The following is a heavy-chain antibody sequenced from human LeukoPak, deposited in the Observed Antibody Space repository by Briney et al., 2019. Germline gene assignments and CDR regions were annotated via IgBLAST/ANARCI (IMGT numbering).Heavy chain of an antibody. CDR3: VSFYETY. CDR1: GNYW. D-gene: IGHD2/OR15-2a*01. J-gene: IGHJ4*02. V-gene: IGHV3-74*01. Sequence: GGSLRLSCAASGNYWMHWVRQAPGKGLVWVSRINSDGSWTSYADSVKGRFTISEDNAKNTVYLQMNSLRAEDTAVYYCVSFYETYWGRGTLVTVSS. CDR2: INSDGSWT.